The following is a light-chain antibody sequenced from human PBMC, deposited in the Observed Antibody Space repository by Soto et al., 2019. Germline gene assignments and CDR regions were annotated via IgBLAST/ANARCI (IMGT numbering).Light chain of an antibody. Sequence: DIQMTQSPSSLSASVGDRVSFTCQASQDISKFLNWYQHKPGQAPSLLIYDASKSQFGVPSRFSGSGSGTDFTVTISSLQPEDNATYYGQQYDNRPFTFGPGTKVDVK. CDR3: QQYDNRPFT. CDR2: DAS. CDR1: QDISKF. J-gene: IGKJ3*01. V-gene: IGKV1-33*01.